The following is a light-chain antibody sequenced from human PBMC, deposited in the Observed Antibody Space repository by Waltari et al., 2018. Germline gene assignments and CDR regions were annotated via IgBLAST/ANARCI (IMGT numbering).Light chain of an antibody. Sequence: EIVLTQSPGTLSLSPGERATISCRASQSVARAFAWDHQKPGQPPRPPIYNTNTRATGVPDRLRCGGSGTDFNLYLSRLGPEGFAVFYCQNYVRLPATFGPGTKVEIK. V-gene: IGKV3-20*01. CDR3: QNYVRLPAT. J-gene: IGKJ1*01. CDR1: QSVARAF. CDR2: NTN.